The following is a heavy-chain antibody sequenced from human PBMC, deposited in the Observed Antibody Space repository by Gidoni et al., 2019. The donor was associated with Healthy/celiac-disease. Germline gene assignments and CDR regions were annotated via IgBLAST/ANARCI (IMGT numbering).Heavy chain of an antibody. Sequence: QVQLQESGPGLVKPSQTLSLTCTVSGGSISSGSYYWSWIRQPAGKGLEWIGRIYTSGSTNYNPSLKSRVTISVDTSKNQFSLKLSSVTAADTAVYYCASVIGFGELESWGQGTLVTVSS. J-gene: IGHJ4*02. D-gene: IGHD3-10*01. CDR1: GGSISSGSYY. CDR2: IYTSGST. V-gene: IGHV4-61*02. CDR3: ASVIGFGELES.